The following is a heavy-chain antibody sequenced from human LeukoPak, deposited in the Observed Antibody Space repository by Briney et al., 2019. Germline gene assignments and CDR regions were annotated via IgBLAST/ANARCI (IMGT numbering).Heavy chain of an antibody. V-gene: IGHV4-4*07. CDR2: IYTSGST. D-gene: IGHD1-26*01. CDR3: ARARYSGSYYGTYYFDY. CDR1: GGSISSYY. Sequence: PSETLSLTCTVSGGSISSYYWSWIRQPAGKGLEWIGRIYTSGSTNYNPSLKSRVTMSVDTSKNQFSLKLSSVTAADTAVYYCARARYSGSYYGTYYFDYWDQGTLVTVSS. J-gene: IGHJ4*02.